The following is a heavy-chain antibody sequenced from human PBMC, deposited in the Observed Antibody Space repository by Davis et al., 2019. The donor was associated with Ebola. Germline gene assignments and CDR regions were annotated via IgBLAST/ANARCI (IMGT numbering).Heavy chain of an antibody. Sequence: GESLKISCAASGFTFSSYAMSWVRQAPGKGLEWVSAISGSGGSTYYADSVKGRFTISRDNAKNTLYLQMNSLRAEDTAVYYCARDLGNYGDSGWGQGTLVTVSS. CDR1: GFTFSSYA. CDR3: ARDLGNYGDSG. D-gene: IGHD4-17*01. CDR2: ISGSGGST. J-gene: IGHJ4*02. V-gene: IGHV3-23*01.